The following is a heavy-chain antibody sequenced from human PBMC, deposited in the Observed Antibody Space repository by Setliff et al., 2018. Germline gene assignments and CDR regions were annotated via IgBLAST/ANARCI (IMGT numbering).Heavy chain of an antibody. CDR3: ATVVRGETSRTSYYYYYMDV. V-gene: IGHV1-8*01. D-gene: IGHD2-15*01. J-gene: IGHJ6*03. CDR1: GYTFTSYD. Sequence: ASVKVSCKASGYTFTSYDINWVRQATGQGLEWMGWMSPNNGNTGCVQKFQGRLTMTRNTSISTAYMELSSLRSDDTGVYYCATVVRGETSRTSYYYYYMDVWGKGTTVTVSS. CDR2: MSPNNGNT.